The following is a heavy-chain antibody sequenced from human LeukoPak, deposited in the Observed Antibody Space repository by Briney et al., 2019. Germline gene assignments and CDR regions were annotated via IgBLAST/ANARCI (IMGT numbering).Heavy chain of an antibody. Sequence: ASETLSLTCTASGGSISSSSYYWGWIRQPPGKGLEWIGSIYYSGSTYYNPSLKSRVTISVDTSKNQFSLKLSSVTAADTAVYYCARLSRSGSSDYWGQGTLVTVSS. V-gene: IGHV4-39*01. CDR1: GGSISSSSYY. CDR3: ARLSRSGSSDY. D-gene: IGHD3-10*01. CDR2: IYYSGST. J-gene: IGHJ4*02.